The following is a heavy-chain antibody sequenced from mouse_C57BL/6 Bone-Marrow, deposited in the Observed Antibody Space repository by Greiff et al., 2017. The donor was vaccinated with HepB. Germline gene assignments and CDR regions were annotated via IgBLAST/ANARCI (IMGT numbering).Heavy chain of an antibody. CDR3: ARGPYYGPFAY. CDR2: IDPSDSYT. CDR1: GYTFTSYW. D-gene: IGHD1-1*01. V-gene: IGHV1-69*01. Sequence: VQLQQSGAELVMPGASVKLSCKASGYTFTSYWMHWVKQRPGQGLEWIGEIDPSDSYTNYNQKFKGKSTLTVDKSSSTAYMQLSSLTSEDSAVYYCARGPYYGPFAYWGQGTLVTVSA. J-gene: IGHJ3*01.